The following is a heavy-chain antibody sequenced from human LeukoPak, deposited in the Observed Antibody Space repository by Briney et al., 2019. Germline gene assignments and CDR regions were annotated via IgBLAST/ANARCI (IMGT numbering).Heavy chain of an antibody. CDR3: ARETSDDSSGYYLY. V-gene: IGHV3-74*01. J-gene: IGHJ4*02. CDR1: GFTFSGYW. CDR2: INTDGSFS. Sequence: GGSLRLSCAASGFTFSGYWMHWVRQVAGKGPVWFSRINTDGSFSDYADSVKGRFTISRDNAKNTLYLQINSLRAEDTAVYFCARETSDDSSGYYLYWGQGTLVTVSS. D-gene: IGHD3-22*01.